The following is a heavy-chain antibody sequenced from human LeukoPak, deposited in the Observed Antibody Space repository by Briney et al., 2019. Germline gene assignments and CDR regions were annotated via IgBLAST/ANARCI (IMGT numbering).Heavy chain of an antibody. CDR3: AKGSWYNWNHYFDY. CDR1: GFTFSSYS. Sequence: GRSLTLACAASGFTFSSYSMDWVRQAPGKGLEWVSSISSSSSYIYYANSGKGRFTISRDNAKKSLYLQTNSLRTEHPAVNFCAKGSWYNWNHYFDYWGQGTLVTVSS. D-gene: IGHD1-20*01. CDR2: ISSSSSYI. V-gene: IGHV3-21*01. J-gene: IGHJ4*02.